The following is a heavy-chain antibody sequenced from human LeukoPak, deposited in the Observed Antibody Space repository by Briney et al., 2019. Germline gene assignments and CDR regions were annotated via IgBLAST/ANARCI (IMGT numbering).Heavy chain of an antibody. CDR1: GFTFSSYG. D-gene: IGHD2-21*02. Sequence: GGSLRLSCAASGFTFSSYGMSWVRQAPGKGLEWVSAISGSGGSTYYADSVKGRFTISRDNSKNTLHLQMNSLKTEDTAVYYCTTNLDCGGDCYSKGAFDIWGQGTMVTVSS. CDR2: ISGSGGST. CDR3: TTNLDCGGDCYSKGAFDI. V-gene: IGHV3-23*01. J-gene: IGHJ3*02.